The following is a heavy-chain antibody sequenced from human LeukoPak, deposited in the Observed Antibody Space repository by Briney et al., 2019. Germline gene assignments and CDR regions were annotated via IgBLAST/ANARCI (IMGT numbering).Heavy chain of an antibody. V-gene: IGHV1-69*01. J-gene: IGHJ5*02. D-gene: IGHD3-10*01. CDR1: GGTFSSYA. CDR3: ARSGYGSGSYYAGT. CDR2: IIPIFGTA. Sequence: VASVKVSCKASGGTFSSYAISLVRQAPGQGLEWMGGIIPIFGTANYAQKFQGRVTITADESTSTAYMELSRLRSEDTAVYYCARSGYGSGSYYAGTWGQGTLVTVSS.